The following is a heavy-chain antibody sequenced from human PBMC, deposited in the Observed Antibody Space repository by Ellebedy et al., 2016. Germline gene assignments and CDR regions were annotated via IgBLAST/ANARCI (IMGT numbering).Heavy chain of an antibody. CDR3: AKDVPNWANDY. Sequence: GESLKISXKASGFDVSDNPMNWVRQAPGKGLEWISYISGFRTNATYYADSVKGRFTISRDNAKNSVYLQMNSLRVDDTAIYYCAKDVPNWANDYWGQGALVTVSS. CDR1: GFDVSDNP. J-gene: IGHJ4*02. V-gene: IGHV3-48*04. D-gene: IGHD7-27*01. CDR2: ISGFRTNAT.